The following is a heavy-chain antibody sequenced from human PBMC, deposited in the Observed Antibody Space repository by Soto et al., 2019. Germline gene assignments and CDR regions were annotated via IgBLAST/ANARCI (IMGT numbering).Heavy chain of an antibody. V-gene: IGHV4-30-4*08. CDR2: IYYSGST. D-gene: IGHD2-15*01. Sequence: TLSLTCTVSGGSISSGGYYWSWIRQHPGKGLEWIGYIYYSGSTYYNPSLKSRITINPDTSKNQFSLKLSSVTAADTAVYYCARLVQLLQGRWFDPWGQGTLVTVSS. CDR3: ARLVQLLQGRWFDP. J-gene: IGHJ5*02. CDR1: GGSISSGGYY.